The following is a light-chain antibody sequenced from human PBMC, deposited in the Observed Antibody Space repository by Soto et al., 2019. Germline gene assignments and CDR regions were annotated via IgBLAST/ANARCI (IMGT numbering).Light chain of an antibody. Sequence: IVLTQYQDTLSLSPGARATLSCGASQTVSGNYLAWYQQKPGQVPRLLIYGASSRAIGIPDRFSGSGSGTDFALTISRLEPEDFAVYYCQQYFKSPWTFGQGTMVDI. J-gene: IGKJ1*01. V-gene: IGKV3-20*01. CDR1: QTVSGNY. CDR2: GAS. CDR3: QQYFKSPWT.